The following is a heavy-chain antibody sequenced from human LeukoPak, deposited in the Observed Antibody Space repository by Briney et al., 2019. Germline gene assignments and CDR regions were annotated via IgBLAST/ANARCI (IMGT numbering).Heavy chain of an antibody. V-gene: IGHV3-30*18. CDR3: AKESIVGLKGAFDI. J-gene: IGHJ3*02. CDR1: GFTFSSYG. CDR2: ISYDGSNK. Sequence: PGGSLRLSCAASGFTFSSYGMHWVRQAPGKGLEWVAVISYDGSNKYYADSVKGRFTISRDNSKNTLYLQMNSLRAEDTAVYYCAKESIVGLKGAFDIWGQRTMVTVSS. D-gene: IGHD1-26*01.